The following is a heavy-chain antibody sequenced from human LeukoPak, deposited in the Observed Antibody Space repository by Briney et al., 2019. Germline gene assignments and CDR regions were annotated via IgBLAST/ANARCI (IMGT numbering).Heavy chain of an antibody. J-gene: IGHJ5*02. CDR2: IYTSGST. CDR1: GGSISSYY. Sequence: SETLSLTCTVSGGSISSYYWSWIRQPPGKGLEWIGYIYTSGSTNYNPSLKSRVTISVDTSKNQFSLKLSSVTAADTAVYYCARPPTTVTTGNWFDPWGQGTLVTVSS. CDR3: ARPPTTVTTGNWFDP. V-gene: IGHV4-4*09. D-gene: IGHD4-17*01.